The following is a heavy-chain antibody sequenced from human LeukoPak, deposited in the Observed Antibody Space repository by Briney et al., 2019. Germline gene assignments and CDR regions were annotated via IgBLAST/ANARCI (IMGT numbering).Heavy chain of an antibody. D-gene: IGHD3-22*01. CDR2: ISGSGGST. CDR1: GFTFSSYA. CDR3: ANTIEYYDSSGYPFDY. V-gene: IGHV3-23*01. Sequence: GGSLRLSCAASGFTFSSYAMSWVRQAPGKGQEWVSAISGSGGSTHYADSVKGRFTISRDNSKNTLYLQMNSLRAEDTAVYYCANTIEYYDSSGYPFDYWGQGTLVTVSS. J-gene: IGHJ4*02.